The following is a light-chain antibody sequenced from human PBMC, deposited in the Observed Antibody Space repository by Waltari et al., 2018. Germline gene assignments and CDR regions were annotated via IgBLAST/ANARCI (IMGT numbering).Light chain of an antibody. CDR3: QQYNDWPPWT. CDR1: QSVASS. CDR2: GAS. Sequence: IVMTQSPDTLSVSPGERVTLSCRASQSVASSLAWYPQKSGQAPRVLIFGASTRASGVPDRFTGSGSGTDFTLTISSLQSEDFGVYYCQQYNDWPPWTFGQGTRVEVK. V-gene: IGKV3-15*01. J-gene: IGKJ1*01.